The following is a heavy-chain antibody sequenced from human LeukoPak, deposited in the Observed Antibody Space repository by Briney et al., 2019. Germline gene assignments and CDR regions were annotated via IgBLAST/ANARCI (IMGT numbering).Heavy chain of an antibody. D-gene: IGHD5-12*01. CDR1: GFTFSSYE. V-gene: IGHV3-48*03. CDR2: ISSSGSTI. CDR3: ARDNLVATATIDY. J-gene: IGHJ4*02. Sequence: PGGSLRLSCAASGFTFSSYEMNWVRQAPGKGLEWVSYISSSGSTIYYADSVKGRFIISRDNAKNSLYLQMNSLRAEDTAVYYCARDNLVATATIDYWGQGTLVTVSS.